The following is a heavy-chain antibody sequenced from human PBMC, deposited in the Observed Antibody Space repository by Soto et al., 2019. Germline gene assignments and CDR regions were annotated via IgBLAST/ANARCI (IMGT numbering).Heavy chain of an antibody. V-gene: IGHV1-45*02. Sequence: SVKVSCKALGNTFTYRYLHWVRQAPGQALEWMGWITPFNGDVHYAQKFQERVTITRDRSINTAYMQMSSLRSEDTAMYYCASGGAGSGPFTWELPDHWGQGTLVTVSS. CDR1: GNTFTYRY. CDR3: ASGGAGSGPFTWELPDH. D-gene: IGHD1-26*01. J-gene: IGHJ4*02. CDR2: ITPFNGDV.